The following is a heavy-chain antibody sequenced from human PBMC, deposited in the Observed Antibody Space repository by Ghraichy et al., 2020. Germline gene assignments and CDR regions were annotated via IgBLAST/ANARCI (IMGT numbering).Heavy chain of an antibody. CDR1: GGSFSGYY. D-gene: IGHD1-26*01. CDR3: ARGQIVGATVAHSFCYSGMDV. CDR2: IIHSGTT. V-gene: IGHV4-34*01. J-gene: IGHJ6*02. Sequence: SETPSLTCAVYGGSFSGYYWSWIRQPPGKGLEWIGEIIHSGTTNYKPSLKSRVTISIDTSQNQFSLNLSSVTAADTAVYYCARGQIVGATVAHSFCYSGMDVGGQGTTVTVSS.